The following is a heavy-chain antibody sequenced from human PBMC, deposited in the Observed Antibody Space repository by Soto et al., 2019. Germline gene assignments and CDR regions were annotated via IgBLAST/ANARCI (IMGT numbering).Heavy chain of an antibody. CDR2: IYYSGST. CDR1: GGSISSSSYY. Sequence: SETLSLTCTVSGGSISSSSYYWGWIRQPPGKGLEWIGSIYYSGSTYYNPSLQSRVTISVDTSKNQFSLKLSSVTAADTAVYFCAGRSSLASVQVYFGEISNYNWFDPWGQGTLVTVSS. J-gene: IGHJ5*02. D-gene: IGHD3-10*01. V-gene: IGHV4-39*01. CDR3: AGRSSLASVQVYFGEISNYNWFDP.